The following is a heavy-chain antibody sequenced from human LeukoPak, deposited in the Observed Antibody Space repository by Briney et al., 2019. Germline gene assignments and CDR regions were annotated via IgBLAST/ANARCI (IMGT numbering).Heavy chain of an antibody. CDR1: AFTFSSYG. J-gene: IGHJ5*02. CDR3: AKDSGDYDVESWFDP. CDR2: IRYDGSNK. Sequence: PGGSLRLSCAASAFTFSSYGMHWVRQAPGKGLEWVAFIRYDGSNKYYADSVKGRFTISRDNSKNTLYLQMNSLRAEDTAVYYCAKDSGDYDVESWFDPWGQGTLVTVSS. V-gene: IGHV3-30*02. D-gene: IGHD4-17*01.